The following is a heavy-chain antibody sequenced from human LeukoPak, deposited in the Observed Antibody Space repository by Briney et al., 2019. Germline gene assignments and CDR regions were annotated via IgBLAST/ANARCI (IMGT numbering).Heavy chain of an antibody. V-gene: IGHV5-51*01. D-gene: IGHD3-10*01. Sequence: GESLKISCKGSGYNFINYWIGWVRQVPGKGLEWMGIIYPRDSETRYRPSFQGQVTILVDKSINAACLQWSSLKASDTAIYYCATRYGSGTYYPFDYWGQGTLVTVSS. CDR3: ATRYGSGTYYPFDY. CDR2: IYPRDSET. J-gene: IGHJ4*02. CDR1: GYNFINYW.